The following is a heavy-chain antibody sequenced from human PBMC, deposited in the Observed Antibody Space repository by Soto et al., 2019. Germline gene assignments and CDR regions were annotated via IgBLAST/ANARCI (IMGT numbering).Heavy chain of an antibody. Sequence: GGSLRLSCAASGFTFSSYSMNWVRQAPGKGLEWVSSISSSSSYIYYADSVKGRFTISRDNAKNSLYLQMNSLRAEDTAVYYCARSSFGVVLYYFDYWGQGTLVTVSS. CDR2: ISSSSSYI. V-gene: IGHV3-21*01. CDR1: GFTFSSYS. CDR3: ARSSFGVVLYYFDY. J-gene: IGHJ4*02. D-gene: IGHD3-3*01.